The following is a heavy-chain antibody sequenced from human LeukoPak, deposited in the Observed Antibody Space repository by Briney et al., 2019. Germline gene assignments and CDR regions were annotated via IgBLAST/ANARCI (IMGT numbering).Heavy chain of an antibody. CDR2: ISYDGSNK. CDR3: AKEGGVSPYFDY. CDR1: GFTFSSYG. D-gene: IGHD6-13*01. Sequence: GGSLRLSCAASGFTFSSYGMHWVRQAPGKGLEWVAVISYDGSNKYYADSVKGRFTISRDNSKNTLYLQMSSLRAEDTAVYYCAKEGGVSPYFDYWGQGTLVTVSS. J-gene: IGHJ4*02. V-gene: IGHV3-30*18.